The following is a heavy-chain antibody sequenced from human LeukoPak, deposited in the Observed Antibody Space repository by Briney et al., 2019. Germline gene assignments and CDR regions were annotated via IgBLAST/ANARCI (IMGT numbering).Heavy chain of an antibody. CDR1: GFTFDDYA. CDR2: ISWNSGSI. J-gene: IGHJ4*02. D-gene: IGHD2-21*01. CDR3: AKGDSLMEGFDY. Sequence: GGSLRLSCAASGFTFDDYAMHWVRQAPGKGLEWVSGISWNSGSIGYADSVKGRFTISRDNAKNSLYLQMNSLRAEDTALYYCAKGDSLMEGFDYWGQGTLVTVSS. V-gene: IGHV3-9*01.